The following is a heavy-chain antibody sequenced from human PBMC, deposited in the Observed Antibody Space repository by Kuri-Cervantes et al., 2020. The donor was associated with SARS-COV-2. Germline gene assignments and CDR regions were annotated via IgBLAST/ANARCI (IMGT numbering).Heavy chain of an antibody. CDR1: GFTFSSYW. CDR2: INSDGSST. CDR3: ARGYDSSGYSLDY. V-gene: IGHV3-74*01. Sequence: GGSLRLSCAASGFTFSSYWMHWVRQAPGKGLVWVSRINSDGSSTSYADSVKGRFTISRENAKNTLYLQMNSLRAEDTAVYYCARGYDSSGYSLDYWGQGTLVTVSS. J-gene: IGHJ4*02. D-gene: IGHD3-22*01.